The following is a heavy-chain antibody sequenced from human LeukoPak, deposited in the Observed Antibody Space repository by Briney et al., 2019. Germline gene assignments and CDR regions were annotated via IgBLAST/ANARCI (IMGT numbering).Heavy chain of an antibody. J-gene: IGHJ4*02. CDR1: GGSISTYY. D-gene: IGHD3-9*01. V-gene: IGHV4-59*08. CDR3: ARHVWLQPFDY. Sequence: SSETLSLTCTVSGGSISTYYWSWIRQPPGEGLEWIGYISNGGSTKYNPSLKSRVTISVDTSKNQFSLKLSSVTAADTAVYYCARHVWLQPFDYWGQGTLVTVSS. CDR2: ISNGGST.